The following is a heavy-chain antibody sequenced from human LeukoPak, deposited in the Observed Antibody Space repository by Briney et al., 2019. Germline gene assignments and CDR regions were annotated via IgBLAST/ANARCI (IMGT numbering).Heavy chain of an antibody. J-gene: IGHJ4*02. CDR3: ARGPLIAAAGTW. V-gene: IGHV3-7*03. CDR1: GFIFNNEW. Sequence: PGGSLRLSCAASGFIFNNEWMDWVRQAPGKGLEWVANIRADGTEKYYVDSVKGRFTISRDNAKNSLYLQLNSLRVEDTAVYYCARGPLIAAAGTWWGQGTLVTVSS. D-gene: IGHD6-13*01. CDR2: IRADGTEK.